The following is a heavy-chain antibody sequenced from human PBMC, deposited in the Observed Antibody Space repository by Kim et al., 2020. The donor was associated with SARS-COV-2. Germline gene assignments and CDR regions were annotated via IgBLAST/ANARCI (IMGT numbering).Heavy chain of an antibody. J-gene: IGHJ5*01. CDR2: IIPILGIA. Sequence: SVKVSCKASGGTFSSYAISWVRQAPGQGLEWMGRIIPILGIANYAQKFQGRVTITADKSTSTAYMELSSLRSEDTAVYYCARDEIPYYDILTGYYRGWF. D-gene: IGHD3-9*01. CDR3: ARDEIPYYDILTGYYRGWF. CDR1: GGTFSSYA. V-gene: IGHV1-69*04.